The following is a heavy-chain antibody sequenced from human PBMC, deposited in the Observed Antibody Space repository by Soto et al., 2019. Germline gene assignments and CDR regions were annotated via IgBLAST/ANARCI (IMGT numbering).Heavy chain of an antibody. J-gene: IGHJ3*02. CDR2: ISYDGSNT. CDR1: GFTFRRYA. V-gene: IGHV3-30-3*01. Sequence: GGSLRLCCAASGFTFRRYAMHWVRQASGKGLEKEAVISYDGSNTYYADSVKGRFTISRDNSKNTLYLQMNSLRAEDTDVYDWARDSWAGNDFVIWGHRTMVIVSS. CDR3: ARDSWAGNDFVI. D-gene: IGHD3-16*01.